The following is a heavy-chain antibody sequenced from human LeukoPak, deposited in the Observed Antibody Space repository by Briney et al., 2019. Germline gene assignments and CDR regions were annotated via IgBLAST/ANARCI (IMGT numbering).Heavy chain of an antibody. V-gene: IGHV4-59*01. CDR1: GGSISSYY. CDR2: IYYSGST. J-gene: IGHJ4*02. CDR3: ARDNGYGDPFDY. Sequence: SEPLSLTCTVSGGSISSYYWSWIRQPPGKGLEWIGYIYYSGSTNYNPSLKSRVTISVDTSKNQFSLKLSSVTAADTAVYYCARDNGYGDPFDYWGQGTLVTVSS. D-gene: IGHD4-17*01.